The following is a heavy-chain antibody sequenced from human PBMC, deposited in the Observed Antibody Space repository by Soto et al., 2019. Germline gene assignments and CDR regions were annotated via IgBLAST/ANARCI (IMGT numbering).Heavy chain of an antibody. Sequence: GGSLRLSCAASGFTFSSYAMSWVRQAPGKGLEWVSAIGGGGGSTYHADSVKGRFTMSRDNSKNTLDRQMNSLRAEDTAVYYCAKDSNIVVVVAATGIDYWGQGTLVTVSS. D-gene: IGHD2-15*01. CDR1: GFTFSSYA. CDR3: AKDSNIVVVVAATGIDY. J-gene: IGHJ4*02. V-gene: IGHV3-23*01. CDR2: IGGGGGST.